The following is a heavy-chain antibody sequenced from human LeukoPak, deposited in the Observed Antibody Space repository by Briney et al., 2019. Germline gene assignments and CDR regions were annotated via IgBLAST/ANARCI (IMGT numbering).Heavy chain of an antibody. CDR2: IYDTGTT. CDR3: ARGLTADS. Sequence: KPSETLSLTCTLSGGSFSSYYWSWIRQPPGRGLEWIGYIYDTGTTNYNPSLSSRVTISLDTSKNLFSLKLTSVTAADTAVYYCARGLTADSWGQGTLVTVSS. J-gene: IGHJ4*02. D-gene: IGHD5-18*01. CDR1: GGSFSSYY. V-gene: IGHV4-59*01.